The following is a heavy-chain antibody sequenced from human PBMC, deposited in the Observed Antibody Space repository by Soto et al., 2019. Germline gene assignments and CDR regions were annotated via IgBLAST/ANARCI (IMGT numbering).Heavy chain of an antibody. Sequence: QVQLVQSGAEVKKPGSSVKVSCKASGGTFSNYAITWVRQAPGQGLEWVGRIIPIFGTTNVAQKFQGRVTITADESTNTANRELSGLRSDDTAVYYCAKDGGADGYFGNWLDPWGQGTLVTVSS. CDR3: AKDGGADGYFGNWLDP. V-gene: IGHV1-69*15. D-gene: IGHD5-12*01. J-gene: IGHJ5*02. CDR1: GGTFSNYA. CDR2: IIPIFGTT.